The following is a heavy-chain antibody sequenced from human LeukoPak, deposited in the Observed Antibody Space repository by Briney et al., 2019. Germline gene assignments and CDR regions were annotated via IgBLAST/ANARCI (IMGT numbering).Heavy chain of an antibody. V-gene: IGHV3-23*01. J-gene: IGHJ4*02. Sequence: PGGSLRLSCAASGFTFSNYAMSWVRQAPGKGLECVSAISDSGDKTDYADSVRGRFTIYRDNSKDTLYLQMNSLGAADTAVYYCAKDGGGYCNNSSCWGQGTLVTVSS. CDR3: AKDGGGYCNNSSC. D-gene: IGHD2-2*01. CDR2: ISDSGDKT. CDR1: GFTFSNYA.